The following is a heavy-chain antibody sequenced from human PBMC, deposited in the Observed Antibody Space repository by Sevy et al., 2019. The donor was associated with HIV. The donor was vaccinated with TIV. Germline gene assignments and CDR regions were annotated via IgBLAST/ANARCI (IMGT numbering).Heavy chain of an antibody. Sequence: GSLRLSCAASGFTFSSYALLWVRQAPGKGLEWVSLISYDGSKKYYSDSVKGRFAISRDESKTTLFLQTNSLRSEDTAIYYCARVGVSYCTDDCYHRFDYWGRGTLVTVSS. CDR2: ISYDGSKK. V-gene: IGHV3-30*09. D-gene: IGHD2-21*02. CDR3: ARVGVSYCTDDCYHRFDY. J-gene: IGHJ4*02. CDR1: GFTFSSYA.